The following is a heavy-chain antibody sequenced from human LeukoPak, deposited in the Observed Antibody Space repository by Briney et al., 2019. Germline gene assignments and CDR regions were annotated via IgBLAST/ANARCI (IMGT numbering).Heavy chain of an antibody. J-gene: IGHJ5*02. CDR1: GGSISSSSYY. CDR3: ARPTANNWFDP. CDR2: IHYSGST. Sequence: SETLSLTCTVSGGSISSSSYYWGWLRQPPGKGLEWIGNIHYSGSTYYNPSLKSRVTISVDTSKNQFSLNLSSVTAADTAVYYCARPTANNWFDPWGQGTLVTVSS. V-gene: IGHV4-39*01.